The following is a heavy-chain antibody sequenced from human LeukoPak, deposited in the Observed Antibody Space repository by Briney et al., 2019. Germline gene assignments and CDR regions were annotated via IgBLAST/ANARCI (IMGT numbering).Heavy chain of an antibody. CDR3: ARTPATTWTNHFDY. V-gene: IGHV4-59*01. D-gene: IGHD4-17*01. J-gene: IGHJ4*02. CDR1: GGSISNYY. CDR2: MYYSGST. Sequence: PSETLSLTCTVSGGSISNYYWSWIRQSPGKGLEWIGYMYYSGSTNYNPSLKSRVTISVDTSKNESSLKLSSVTAADTAVYYCARTPATTWTNHFDYWGQGTLVTVSS.